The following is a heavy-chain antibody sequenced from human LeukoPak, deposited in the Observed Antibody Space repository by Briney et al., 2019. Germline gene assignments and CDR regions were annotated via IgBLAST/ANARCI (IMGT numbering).Heavy chain of an antibody. D-gene: IGHD6-13*01. CDR3: AVGIAAAGNYYGMDV. CDR1: GYTFTGYY. V-gene: IGHV1-2*04. CDR2: INLNSGGT. J-gene: IGHJ6*02. Sequence: ASVKVSCKASGYTFTGYYMHWVRQAPGQGLEWMGWINLNSGGTNYAQKFQGWVTMTRDTSISTAYMELSRLRSDDTAVYYCAVGIAAAGNYYGMDVWGQGTTVTVSS.